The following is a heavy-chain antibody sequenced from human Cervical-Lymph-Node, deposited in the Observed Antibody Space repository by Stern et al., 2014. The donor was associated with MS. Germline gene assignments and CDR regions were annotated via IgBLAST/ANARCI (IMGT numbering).Heavy chain of an antibody. J-gene: IGHJ4*02. CDR2: FSPRTNRT. CDR3: ATPLPYAM. Sequence: VQLVESGAEVRKPGASVKISCKTSGHTVTSYSMHWIRQSPGQGLEWIAVFSPRTNRTPLAQKFQGRVTVTWDTSTSILYLGLSSLRSDDTAVYYCATPLPYAMWGQGTLVTVSS. V-gene: IGHV1-46*01. D-gene: IGHD4-17*01. CDR1: GHTVTSYS.